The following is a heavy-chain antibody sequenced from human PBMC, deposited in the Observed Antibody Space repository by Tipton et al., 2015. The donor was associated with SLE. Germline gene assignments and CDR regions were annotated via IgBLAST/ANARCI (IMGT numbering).Heavy chain of an antibody. Sequence: GSLRLSCAASGLIFSDHYMEWLRQAPGKGLEWVGRSRNKANSYSAEYAASVKGRFTISRDNSKNTLYLQMNSLRAEDTAVYYCARLLPGTVFDSWGQGTLVTVSS. D-gene: IGHD2-8*02. CDR3: ARLLPGTVFDS. J-gene: IGHJ4*02. CDR1: GLIFSDHY. CDR2: SRNKANSYSA. V-gene: IGHV3-72*01.